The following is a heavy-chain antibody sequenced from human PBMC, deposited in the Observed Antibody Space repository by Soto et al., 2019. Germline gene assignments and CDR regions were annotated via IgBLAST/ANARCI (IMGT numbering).Heavy chain of an antibody. V-gene: IGHV3-15*07. Sequence: GGSLRLSCAASGFTYSNAWINWVRQAPGKGLEWVGRVKSKTHGGITDYAEPVKGRFAISRDDSNNMVYLQMNSLKIEDTAVYYCTTDSYSSITIVCFDYWGHGTLVTVS. J-gene: IGHJ4*01. CDR3: TTDSYSSITIVCFDY. D-gene: IGHD2-2*01. CDR2: VKSKTHGGIT. CDR1: GFTYSNAW.